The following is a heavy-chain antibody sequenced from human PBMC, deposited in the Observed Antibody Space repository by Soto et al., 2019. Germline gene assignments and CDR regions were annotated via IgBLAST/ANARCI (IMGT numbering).Heavy chain of an antibody. CDR2: IYYSGST. CDR3: ARRGRGSCYAY. D-gene: IGHD2-15*01. CDR1: GGSISSYY. Sequence: SETLSLTCTVSGGSISSYYWSWIRQPPGKGLEWIGYIYYSGSTNYNPSLKSRVTISVDTSKNQFSLKLSSVTAADTAVYYCARRGRGSCYAYWGQGTLVIVSS. J-gene: IGHJ4*02. V-gene: IGHV4-59*08.